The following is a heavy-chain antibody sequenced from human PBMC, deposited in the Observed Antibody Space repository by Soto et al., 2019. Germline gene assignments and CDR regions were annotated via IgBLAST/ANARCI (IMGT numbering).Heavy chain of an antibody. CDR1: GFSFSSNS. V-gene: IGHV3-48*02. CDR2: ISSTSSSM. Sequence: EVQLVESGGGLVQPGGSLRLSCAASGFSFSSNSMNWVRQVPGKGLEWVAYISSTSSSMYYADSVKGRFTISRDNAKNSLYLQMNSLRDEDTAVYYCASGKGSNSFVSDHWGQGTLVTVSS. CDR3: ASGKGSNSFVSDH. D-gene: IGHD1-26*01. J-gene: IGHJ4*02.